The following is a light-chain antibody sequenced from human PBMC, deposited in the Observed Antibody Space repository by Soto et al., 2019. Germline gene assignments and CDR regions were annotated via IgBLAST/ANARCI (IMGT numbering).Light chain of an antibody. J-gene: IGKJ1*01. CDR1: HNIGRF. CDR2: GTS. Sequence: DIQVTQSPASLYSYFLDIVTMTCRASHNIGRFLNWYQQKGGNAPKLLIYGTSNLASGVPLRFRGGGSGTDFTLTISTLQPEDFATYYCQQSFNTPLTFGQGTKV. CDR3: QQSFNTPLT. V-gene: IGKV1-39*01.